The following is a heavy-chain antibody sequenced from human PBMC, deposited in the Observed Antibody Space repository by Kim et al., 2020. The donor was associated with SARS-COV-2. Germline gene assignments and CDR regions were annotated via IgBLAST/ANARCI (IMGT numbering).Heavy chain of an antibody. CDR3: ARHPGRGFPELVPAARFDYYGMDV. D-gene: IGHD2-2*01. V-gene: IGHV5-10-1*01. Sequence: GESLKISCKGSGYSFTSYWISWVRQMPGKGLEWMGRIDPSDSYTNYSPSFQGHVTISADKSISTAYLQWSSLKASDTAMYYCARHPGRGFPELVPAARFDYYGMDVWGQGTTVTVSS. CDR1: GYSFTSYW. J-gene: IGHJ6*02. CDR2: IDPSDSYT.